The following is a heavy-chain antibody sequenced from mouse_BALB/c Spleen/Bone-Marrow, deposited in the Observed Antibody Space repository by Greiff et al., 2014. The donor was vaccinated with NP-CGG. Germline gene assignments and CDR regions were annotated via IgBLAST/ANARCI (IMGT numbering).Heavy chain of an antibody. J-gene: IGHJ4*01. CDR3: ARHERGYPYAMDY. V-gene: IGHV2-6-2*01. CDR2: IWSDGST. CDR1: GFSLNSYG. D-gene: IGHD2-2*01. Sequence: ESGPDLVAPSQSLSITCTVSGFSLNSYGVHWVRQPPGKGLEWLGVIWSDGSTTYNSALKSRLSISKGNSKSQLFLKMNSLQTDDTAVYYCARHERGYPYAMDYWGQGTSVTVSS.